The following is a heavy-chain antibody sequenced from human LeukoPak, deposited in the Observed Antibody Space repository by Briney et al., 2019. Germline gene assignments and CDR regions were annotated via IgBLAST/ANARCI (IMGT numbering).Heavy chain of an antibody. CDR1: GFIFSSYV. CDR3: ARDPESYSGYDFDF. CDR2: ISGGGGST. V-gene: IGHV3-23*01. J-gene: IGHJ4*02. D-gene: IGHD5-12*01. Sequence: GGSLRLSCAASGFIFSSYVMSWVRQAPGKGLEWVSTISGGGGSTYYADSVKGRFTISRDNSKNTLYLQMNSLRAEDTAVYYCARDPESYSGYDFDFWGQGTLVTVSS.